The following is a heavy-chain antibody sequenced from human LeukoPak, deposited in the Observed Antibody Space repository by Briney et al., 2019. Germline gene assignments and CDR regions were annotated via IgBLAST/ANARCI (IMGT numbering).Heavy chain of an antibody. J-gene: IGHJ5*02. CDR2: IIPIFGTA. CDR1: GGTFSSYA. Sequence: ASVKVSCKASGGTFSSYAISWVRQAPGQGLEWMGRIIPIFGTANYAQKFQGRVTITADKSTSTAYMELSSLRSEDTAVYYCARGELELNWFDPWGQGTWSPSPQ. V-gene: IGHV1-69*06. CDR3: ARGELELNWFDP. D-gene: IGHD1-7*01.